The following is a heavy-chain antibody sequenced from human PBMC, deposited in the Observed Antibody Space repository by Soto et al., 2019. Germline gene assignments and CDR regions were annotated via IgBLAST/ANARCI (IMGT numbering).Heavy chain of an antibody. Sequence: QVQLVQSGAEVKKPGASVKVSCKASGYTFTSYYMHWVRQAPGQGLEWMGIINPSGGSTSYAQKFQGRVTMTRDTSTSTVYMELSSLRSEDTAVYYCARGEASMATTEAGYFDYWGQGTLVTVSS. CDR2: INPSGGST. J-gene: IGHJ4*02. D-gene: IGHD5-12*01. CDR1: GYTFTSYY. V-gene: IGHV1-46*01. CDR3: ARGEASMATTEAGYFDY.